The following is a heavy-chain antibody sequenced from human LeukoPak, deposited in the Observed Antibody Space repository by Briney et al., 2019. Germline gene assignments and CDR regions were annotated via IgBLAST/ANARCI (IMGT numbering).Heavy chain of an antibody. CDR2: INPNSGAT. CDR3: AREVVVTPGHEDY. D-gene: IGHD4-23*01. V-gene: IGHV1-2*04. CDR1: GYTFTGYY. J-gene: IGHJ4*02. Sequence: ASVKVSCKGSGYTFTGYYIHWVRQAPGQGLEWMGWINPNSGATKFAQKFLGWVTMTTDTSTSTAYMELRSLRSDDTAVYYCAREVVVTPGHEDYWGQGTLVTVSS.